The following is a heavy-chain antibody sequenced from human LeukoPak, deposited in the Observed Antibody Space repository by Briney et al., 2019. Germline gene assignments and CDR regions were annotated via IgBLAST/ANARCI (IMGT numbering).Heavy chain of an antibody. D-gene: IGHD5-18*01. CDR1: GGSFSGYY. V-gene: IGHV4-34*01. J-gene: IGHJ5*02. Sequence: PSETLSLTCAVYGGSFSGYYWSWIRQPPGKGLEWIGEINHSGSTNYNPSLKSRVTISVDTSKNQFSLKLSSVTAADTAVYYCARRRYSYGPQAEYNWFDPWGQGTLVTVSS. CDR3: ARRRYSYGPQAEYNWFDP. CDR2: INHSGST.